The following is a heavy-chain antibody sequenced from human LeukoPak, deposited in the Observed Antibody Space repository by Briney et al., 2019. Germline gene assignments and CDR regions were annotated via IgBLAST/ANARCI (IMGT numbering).Heavy chain of an antibody. D-gene: IGHD6-19*01. CDR2: ISSSSTYI. J-gene: IGHJ4*02. V-gene: IGHV3-21*01. CDR3: ARDLNTGYSSGWYIDY. Sequence: GGSLRLSCAASGFTFSTYSMNWVRQAPGKGLELVSSISSSSTYIYYADSVKGRFTISRDNAKNSLYLQMNSLRAEDTAVYYCARDLNTGYSSGWYIDYWGQGTLVTVSS. CDR1: GFTFSTYS.